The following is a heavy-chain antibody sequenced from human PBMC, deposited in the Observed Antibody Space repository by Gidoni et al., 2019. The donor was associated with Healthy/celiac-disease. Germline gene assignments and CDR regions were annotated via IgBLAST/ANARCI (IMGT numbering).Heavy chain of an antibody. D-gene: IGHD2-21*01. Sequence: QVQLQQWGAGLLQPSETLSLTCAVHGGSFRGYYWSWIRQPPGKGLEWIGEINHSGSTNYNPTLKSRVTISVDTSKNQFSLKLSSVTAADTAVYYCARVSRNAIPTRYYYYYGMDVWGQGTTVTVSS. CDR2: INHSGST. CDR3: ARVSRNAIPTRYYYYYGMDV. CDR1: GGSFRGYY. J-gene: IGHJ6*02. V-gene: IGHV4-34*01.